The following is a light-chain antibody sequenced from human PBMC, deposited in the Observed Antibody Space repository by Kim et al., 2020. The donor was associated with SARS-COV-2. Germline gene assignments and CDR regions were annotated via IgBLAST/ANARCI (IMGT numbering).Light chain of an antibody. Sequence: QSVLTQPPSVSAAPGQAVTISCSGSSSNVGNNSVSWYQHLPRTAPRRLIFDSDKRNSGIPGRFSGSKSGTSATLAITGLQPGDEADYYCGSWDSSLRAGVFGGGTQLTVL. CDR3: GSWDSSLRAGV. CDR1: SSNVGNNS. V-gene: IGLV1-51*01. CDR2: DSD. J-gene: IGLJ2*01.